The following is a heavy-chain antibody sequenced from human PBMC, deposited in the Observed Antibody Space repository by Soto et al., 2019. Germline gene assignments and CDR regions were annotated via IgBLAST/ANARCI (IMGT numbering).Heavy chain of an antibody. CDR1: GYSFNSYG. CDR3: ARERPSIGPDY. Sequence: QVQLVQSGAEVKQPGASVKVSCKGSGYSFNSYGINWVRQAPGQGLEWMGWISAYNGNTEYAHNLQGRVAMTTDTSTSTSYMELRSLKSDDTAIYSCARERPSIGPDYWGQGTLVTVAS. D-gene: IGHD3-16*01. CDR2: ISAYNGNT. V-gene: IGHV1-18*01. J-gene: IGHJ4*01.